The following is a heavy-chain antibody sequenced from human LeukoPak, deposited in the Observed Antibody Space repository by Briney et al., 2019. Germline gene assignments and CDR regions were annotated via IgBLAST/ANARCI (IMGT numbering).Heavy chain of an antibody. D-gene: IGHD6-19*01. V-gene: IGHV5-51*01. Sequence: GESLKIYCKGSGYSFTSYWIGWVRQMPGKGLEWMGIIYPGDSDTRYSPSFQGQVTISADKSISTAYLQWSSLKASDTAMYYCAKSQGQWLVPLDYWGQGTLVTVSS. CDR2: IYPGDSDT. CDR1: GYSFTSYW. CDR3: AKSQGQWLVPLDY. J-gene: IGHJ4*02.